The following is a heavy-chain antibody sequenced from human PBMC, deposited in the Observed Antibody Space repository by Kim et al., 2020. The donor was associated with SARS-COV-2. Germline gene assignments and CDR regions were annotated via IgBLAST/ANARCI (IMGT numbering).Heavy chain of an antibody. J-gene: IGHJ4*02. D-gene: IGHD2-15*01. CDR3: ARGVVAGPYYFDY. V-gene: IGHV3-7*03. CDR1: GFTFSSYW. Sequence: GGSLRLSCAASGFTFSSYWMSWVRQAPGKGLEWVANIKQDGSEKYYVDSVKGRFTISRDNAKNSLYLQMNSLRAEDTAVYYCARGVVAGPYYFDYWGQGTLVTVSS. CDR2: IKQDGSEK.